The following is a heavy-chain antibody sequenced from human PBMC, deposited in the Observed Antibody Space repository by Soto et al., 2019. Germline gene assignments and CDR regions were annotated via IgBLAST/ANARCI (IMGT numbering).Heavy chain of an antibody. CDR2: INSDGSST. Sequence: GGSLRLSCAASGFTFSSYWMHWVRQAPGKGLVWVSRINSDGSSTSYADSVKGRFTISRDNAKNTLYLQMNSLRAEDTAVYYCARVDHSLGELSLSYFDYWGQGTLVTVSS. J-gene: IGHJ4*02. D-gene: IGHD3-16*02. V-gene: IGHV3-74*01. CDR3: ARVDHSLGELSLSYFDY. CDR1: GFTFSSYW.